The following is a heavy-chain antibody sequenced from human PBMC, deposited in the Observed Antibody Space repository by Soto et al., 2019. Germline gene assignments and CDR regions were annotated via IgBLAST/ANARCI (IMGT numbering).Heavy chain of an antibody. CDR3: ARAQALYGDYLSYYHGMDV. Sequence: GESLKISCKGSGYSFTSYWISWVRQMPGKGLEWMGRIDPSDSYTNYSPSFQGHVTISADKSISTAYLQWSSLKASDTAMYYCARAQALYGDYLSYYHGMDVWVQWTKVTVSS. CDR2: IDPSDSYT. D-gene: IGHD4-17*01. CDR1: GYSFTSYW. V-gene: IGHV5-10-1*01. J-gene: IGHJ6*02.